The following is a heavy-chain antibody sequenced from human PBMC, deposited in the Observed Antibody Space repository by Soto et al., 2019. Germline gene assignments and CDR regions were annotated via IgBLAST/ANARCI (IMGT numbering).Heavy chain of an antibody. V-gene: IGHV1-69*12. CDR2: IIPIFGTA. J-gene: IGHJ4*02. D-gene: IGHD4-17*01. CDR3: ARGGYGGNSALYYFDY. CDR1: GGTFSSYA. Sequence: QVQLVQSGAEVKKPGSSVKVSCKASGGTFSSYAISWVRQAPGQGLEWMGGIIPIFGTANYAQKFQGRVTITADESTSTAYMELSSLRAEDTAVYYCARGGYGGNSALYYFDYWGQGTLVTVSS.